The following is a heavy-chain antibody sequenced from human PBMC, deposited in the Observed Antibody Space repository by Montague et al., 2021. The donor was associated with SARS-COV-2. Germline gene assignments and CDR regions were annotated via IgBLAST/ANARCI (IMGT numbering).Heavy chain of an antibody. V-gene: IGHV4-34*01. CDR1: GGSFSGYY. J-gene: IGHJ6*02. CDR3: ARGSGVYYYYYYGMDV. CDR2: INHSGST. Sequence: SETLSLTCAVYGGSFSGYYWSWIRQPPRKGLEWIGEINHSGSTNYNPSLKSRVTISVDTSKNQFSLKLSSVTAADTAVYYCARGSGVYYYYYYGMDVWGQGTTVTVSS. D-gene: IGHD3-10*01.